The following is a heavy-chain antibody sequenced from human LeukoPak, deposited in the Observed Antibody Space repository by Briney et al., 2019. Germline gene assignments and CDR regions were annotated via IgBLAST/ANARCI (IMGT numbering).Heavy chain of an antibody. CDR2: ISRSGGST. D-gene: IGHD3-22*01. V-gene: IGHV3-23*01. CDR1: GFTFSSYA. CDR3: AKAPAYYYDSSGYRDY. Sequence: PGGSLRLSCAASGFTFSSYAMSWVRQAPGKGLEWVSAISRSGGSTYYADSVKGLFTISRDNSKNTLYLQMNSLRAEDTAVYYCAKAPAYYYDSSGYRDYWGQGTLVTVSS. J-gene: IGHJ4*02.